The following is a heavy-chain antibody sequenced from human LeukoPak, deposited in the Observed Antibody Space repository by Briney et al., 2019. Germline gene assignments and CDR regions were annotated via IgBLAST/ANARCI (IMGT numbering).Heavy chain of an antibody. D-gene: IGHD3-10*01. CDR3: ARDTGYGSGSYAQVY. V-gene: IGHV3-30-3*01. J-gene: IGHJ4*02. CDR2: ISYDGSNK. Sequence: GGSLRLSCAASGFTFSSYAMHWVRQAPGKGLEWVALISYDGSNKYYADSVKGRFTISRDNSKNTQYLQMNRLRADDTAVYYCARDTGYGSGSYAQVYWGQGTLVTVSS. CDR1: GFTFSSYA.